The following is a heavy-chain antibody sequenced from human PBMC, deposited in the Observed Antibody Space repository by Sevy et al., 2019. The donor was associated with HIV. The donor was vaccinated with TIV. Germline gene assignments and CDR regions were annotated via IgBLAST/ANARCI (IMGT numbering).Heavy chain of an antibody. V-gene: IGHV3-30*02. CDR2: IWHDGSNK. CDR3: ARETDNSARWLDP. Sequence: GGSLRLSCAASGFTFNFHGMHWVRQAPGKGLEWVAFIWHDGSNKYMADSVKGRFTISRDNSKNTLFLQMNSLTVEDTAGYYCARETDNSARWLDPWGQGTLVTVSS. J-gene: IGHJ5*02. CDR1: GFTFNFHG. D-gene: IGHD4-4*01.